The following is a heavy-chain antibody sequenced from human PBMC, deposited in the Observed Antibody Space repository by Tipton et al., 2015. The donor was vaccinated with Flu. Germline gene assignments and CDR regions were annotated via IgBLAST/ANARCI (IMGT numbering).Heavy chain of an antibody. Sequence: QLVQSGAEVKKPGESLKISCKGSGYTFTTYWIGWVRQMPGKGLEWMGIIYPGDSDSRYSPSFQGQVTISADKSVSTAYLQWSSLKASDSAMYYCARGHKDIFTGYRGVSAFDFWCPGTIAAVSS. CDR1: GYTFTTYW. D-gene: IGHD3-9*01. CDR2: IYPGDSDS. J-gene: IGHJ3*01. CDR3: ARGHKDIFTGYRGVSAFDF. V-gene: IGHV5-51*03.